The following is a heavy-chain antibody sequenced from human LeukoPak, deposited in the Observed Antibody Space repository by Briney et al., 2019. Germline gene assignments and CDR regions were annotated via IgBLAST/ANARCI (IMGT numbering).Heavy chain of an antibody. J-gene: IGHJ4*02. CDR3: AREDSSGCFDY. V-gene: IGHV1-69*05. CDR1: GGTFSSYA. CDR2: IIPIFGTA. D-gene: IGHD6-19*01. Sequence: SVKVSCKASGGTFSSYAISWVRQAPGQGLEWMGRIIPIFGTANYAQKFQGRDTITTDESTSTAYMELSSLRSEDTAVYYCAREDSSGCFDYWGQGTLVTVSS.